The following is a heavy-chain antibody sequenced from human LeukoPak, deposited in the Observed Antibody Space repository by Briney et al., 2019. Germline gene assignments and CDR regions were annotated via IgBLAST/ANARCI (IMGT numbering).Heavy chain of an antibody. J-gene: IGHJ3*02. CDR1: GDSISSSTW. V-gene: IGHV4-4*02. CDR3: ARGHNENRYKPTIDI. D-gene: IGHD1-1*01. Sequence: PSETLSLTCAVSGDSISSSTWWNWVRQPPGKGLEWIGEIYHSGSTNSNPSLKSRVIISVDKTKNQFSLKLNSVTAADTAMYYCARGHNENRYKPTIDIWGQGTMVTVSS. CDR2: IYHSGST.